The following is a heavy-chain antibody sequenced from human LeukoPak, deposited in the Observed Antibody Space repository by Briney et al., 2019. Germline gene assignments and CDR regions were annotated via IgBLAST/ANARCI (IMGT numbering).Heavy chain of an antibody. CDR1: GINFRGYW. J-gene: IGHJ4*02. V-gene: IGHV3-7*01. CDR2: MKQDGSEK. CDR3: ARDLGHTGYDLYDY. Sequence: QTGGSLRLSCAVSGINFRGYWMAWVRQAPGKGPEWVANMKQDGSEKYYVDSVKGRFTISRDNAKNSLYLEMNSLRVEDTAVYYCARDLGHTGYDLYDYWGQGTLVTVSS. D-gene: IGHD5-12*01.